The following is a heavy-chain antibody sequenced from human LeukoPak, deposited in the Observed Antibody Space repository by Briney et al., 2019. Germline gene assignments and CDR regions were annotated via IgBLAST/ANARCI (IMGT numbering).Heavy chain of an antibody. CDR3: AKSISGGTTGAFDI. CDR1: GFTVSSNY. Sequence: GGSLRLSCAASGFTVSSNYMSWVRQAPGKGLEWVSVIYSGGSTYYADSVKGRFTISRDNSKNTLYLQMNSLRAEDTAVYYCAKSISGGTTGAFDIWGQGTMVTVPS. V-gene: IGHV3-53*01. J-gene: IGHJ3*02. D-gene: IGHD1-14*01. CDR2: IYSGGST.